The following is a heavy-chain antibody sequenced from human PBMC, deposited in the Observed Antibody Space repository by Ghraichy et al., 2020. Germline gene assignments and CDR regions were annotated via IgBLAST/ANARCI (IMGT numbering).Heavy chain of an antibody. V-gene: IGHV3-48*02. CDR3: ARDPVGGNYYYDSSGYYLFDY. D-gene: IGHD3-22*01. Sequence: GSLRLSCAASGFTFSSYSMNWVRQAPGKGLEWVSYISSSSSTIYYTDSVKGRFTISRDNAKNSLYLQMNSLRDEDTAVYYCARDPVGGNYYYDSSGYYLFDYWGQGTLVTVSS. J-gene: IGHJ4*02. CDR1: GFTFSSYS. CDR2: ISSSSSTI.